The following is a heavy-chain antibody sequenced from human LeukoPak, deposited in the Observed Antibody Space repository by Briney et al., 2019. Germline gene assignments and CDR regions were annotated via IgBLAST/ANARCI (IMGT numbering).Heavy chain of an antibody. Sequence: PSETLSLTCAVYGGSFSGYYWSWIRQPPGKGLEWIGEINHSGSNNYNPSLKSRVTISVDTSKNQFSLKLSSVTAADTAVYYCASLYYDFWSGSPGYYYGMDVWGQGTTVTVSS. CDR2: INHSGSN. J-gene: IGHJ6*02. CDR1: GGSFSGYY. D-gene: IGHD3-3*01. V-gene: IGHV4-34*01. CDR3: ASLYYDFWSGSPGYYYGMDV.